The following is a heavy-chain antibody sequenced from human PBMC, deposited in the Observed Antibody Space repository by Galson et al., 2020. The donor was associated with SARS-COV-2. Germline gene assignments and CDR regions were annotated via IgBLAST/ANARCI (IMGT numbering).Heavy chain of an antibody. CDR1: GFTFSSFA. D-gene: IGHD6-13*01. CDR2: ISGSGDDT. Sequence: GGSLRLSCACSGFTFSSFAMGWVRQAPGKGLEWVSVISGSGDDTYYGDSVKGRFTISRDNSRNSLYLQMNSLRADHTAVYYCAKDIRGAAATGSYAVEYWGQGTLVTVAS. V-gene: IGHV3-23*01. J-gene: IGHJ4*02. CDR3: AKDIRGAAATGSYAVEY.